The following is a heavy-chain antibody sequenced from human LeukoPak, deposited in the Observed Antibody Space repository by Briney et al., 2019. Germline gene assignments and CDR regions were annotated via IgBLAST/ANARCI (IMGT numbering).Heavy chain of an antibody. Sequence: GGSLRLSCAASGFTFSAYSMNWVRQAPGKGLEWVASLSSSSSYIYYADSVKGRLTISRDNAKNSLYLQMNGLRAEDTAVYYCASSGYDSSGYYYGWGQGAQVTASS. D-gene: IGHD3-22*01. CDR1: GFTFSAYS. V-gene: IGHV3-21*01. CDR2: LSSSSSYI. CDR3: ASSGYDSSGYYYG. J-gene: IGHJ4*02.